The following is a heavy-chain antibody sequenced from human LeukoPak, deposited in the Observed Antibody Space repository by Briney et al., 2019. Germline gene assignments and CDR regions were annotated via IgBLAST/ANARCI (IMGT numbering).Heavy chain of an antibody. CDR1: GFTFSSYA. V-gene: IGHV3-23*01. J-gene: IGHJ4*02. Sequence: GGSLRLSCAASGFTFSSYAMSWVRQAPGKGLGWVSAISGSGGSTYYADSVKGRFTISRDNSKNTLYLQMNSLRAEDTAVYYCARDMGIAAAGTFDYWGQGTLVTVSS. CDR3: ARDMGIAAAGTFDY. D-gene: IGHD6-13*01. CDR2: ISGSGGST.